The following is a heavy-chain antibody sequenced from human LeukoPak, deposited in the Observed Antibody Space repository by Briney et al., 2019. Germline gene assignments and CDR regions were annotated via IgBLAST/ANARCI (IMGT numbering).Heavy chain of an antibody. CDR3: ARGEYSSGSYYFDY. Sequence: SETLSLTCAVYGGSFSGYYWSWIRQPPGKGLEWIGEINHSGSTNYNPSLKSRVTISVDTSKNQFSLKLSPVTAADTAVYYCARGEYSSGSYYFDYWGQGTLVTVSS. CDR2: INHSGST. V-gene: IGHV4-34*01. D-gene: IGHD6-19*01. J-gene: IGHJ4*02. CDR1: GGSFSGYY.